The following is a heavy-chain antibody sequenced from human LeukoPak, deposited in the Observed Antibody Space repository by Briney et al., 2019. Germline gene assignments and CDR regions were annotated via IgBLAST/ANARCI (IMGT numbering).Heavy chain of an antibody. CDR1: GFTFGDYA. Sequence: GGSLRLSCTASGFTFGDYAMSWIRQAPGKGLEWVGFIRSKAYGEAADYAASVKGRFTISRDDSKAIAYLQMNSLKTEDTAVYHCTRDRGAYNLYDYWGQGTLVTVSS. J-gene: IGHJ4*02. D-gene: IGHD1-1*01. CDR3: TRDRGAYNLYDY. CDR2: IRSKAYGEAA. V-gene: IGHV3-49*03.